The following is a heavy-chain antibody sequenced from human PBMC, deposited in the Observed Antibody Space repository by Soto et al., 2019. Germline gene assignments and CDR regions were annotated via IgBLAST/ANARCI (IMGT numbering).Heavy chain of an antibody. CDR2: IYPGDSDI. D-gene: IGHD2-2*01. Sequence: GESLKISCKGSGYSFTSYWIGWVRQMPGKGMEWMGIIYPGDSDIRYSPSFQGQVTISADKSISTAYLQWSSLKASDTAMYYCARHILGYCSSTSCPAYYYYGMDVWGQGTTVTVSS. CDR3: ARHILGYCSSTSCPAYYYYGMDV. CDR1: GYSFTSYW. V-gene: IGHV5-51*01. J-gene: IGHJ6*02.